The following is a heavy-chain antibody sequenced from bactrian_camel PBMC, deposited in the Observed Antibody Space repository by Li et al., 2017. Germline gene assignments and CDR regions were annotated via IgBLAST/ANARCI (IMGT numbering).Heavy chain of an antibody. CDR2: IHVNGRT. CDR1: KYTYSRYC. V-gene: IGHV3S31*01. D-gene: IGHD2*01. Sequence: DVQLVESGGGSVQSGGSLKLTCAISKYTYSRYCMAWFRQGPGKEREGVAAIHVNGRTAYADSVEGRFTISQDFTNNTLTLQMNSLKPEDTAMYSCAAGDRTIWQSQWLLERDYYHTRGQGTQVTVS. CDR3: AAGDRTIWQSQWLLERDYYHT. J-gene: IGHJ4*01.